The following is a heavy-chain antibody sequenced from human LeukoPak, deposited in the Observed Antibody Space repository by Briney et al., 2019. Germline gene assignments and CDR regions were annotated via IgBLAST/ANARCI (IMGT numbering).Heavy chain of an antibody. CDR3: ARDRGSSWYYYNSWFDP. J-gene: IGHJ5*02. D-gene: IGHD6-13*01. CDR2: INPNSGGT. CDR1: GYTFTGYY. V-gene: IGHV1-2*02. Sequence: AAVKVSCKASGYTFTGYYMHWVRQAPGPGLEWMGWINPNSGGTNYAQKFQGRVTITADESTSTAYMELSSLRSEDTAVYYCARDRGSSWYYYNSWFDPWGQGTLVTVSS.